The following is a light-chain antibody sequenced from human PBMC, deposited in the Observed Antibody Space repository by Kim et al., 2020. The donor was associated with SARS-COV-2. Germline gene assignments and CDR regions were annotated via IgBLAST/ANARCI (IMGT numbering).Light chain of an antibody. CDR1: RDVSTW. V-gene: IGKV1-12*01. CDR3: LQTNSFARS. J-gene: IGKJ4*01. Sequence: DIQMTQSPSSVSASVGDRVTITCRASRDVSTWLAWYQHKPGKAPKLLMYAASRLQSGAPPRFSGSGSGTDFTLTISSLLPEDFATYYCLQTNSFARSFGGGTKVDIK. CDR2: AAS.